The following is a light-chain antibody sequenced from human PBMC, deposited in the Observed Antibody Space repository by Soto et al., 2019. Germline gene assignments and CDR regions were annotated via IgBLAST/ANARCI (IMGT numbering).Light chain of an antibody. Sequence: DIQMTQSPSSLSASVGDRVSITCRASQSISNSLNWYQQKPGKAPDLLIYAASRLQSGVPSRFSGSGSGTDFTLTISSLQPEDVETFYCQQSYSTPRTFGQGTKLEIK. CDR3: QQSYSTPRT. CDR2: AAS. V-gene: IGKV1-39*01. J-gene: IGKJ2*01. CDR1: QSISNS.